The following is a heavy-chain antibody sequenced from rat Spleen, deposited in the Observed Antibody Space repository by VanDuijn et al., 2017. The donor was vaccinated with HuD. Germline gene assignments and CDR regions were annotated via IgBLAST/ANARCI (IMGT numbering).Heavy chain of an antibody. Sequence: EVQLVETGGGLVQPGRSLKLSCAASGLSFSNYDMAWVRQAPTKGLEWVATLSYDGHTTYYRDSVKGRFTISRDNAKNTLYLQMNSLRSEDTATYYCTRGTYYRHWGQGVMVTVSS. D-gene: IGHD1-12*01. CDR1: GLSFSNYD. CDR3: TRGTYYRH. CDR2: LSYDGHTT. J-gene: IGHJ2*01. V-gene: IGHV5-29*01.